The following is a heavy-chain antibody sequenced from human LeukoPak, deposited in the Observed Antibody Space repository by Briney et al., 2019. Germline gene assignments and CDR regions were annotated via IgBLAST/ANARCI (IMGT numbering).Heavy chain of an antibody. CDR2: ISYDGSNK. J-gene: IGHJ5*02. Sequence: GRSLRLSCAASGFTFSSYAMHWVRRAPGKGLEWVAVISYDGSNKYYADSVKGRFTISRDNSKNTLYLQMNSLRAEDTAVYYCARDQVAAGYVDWFDPWGQGTLVTVSS. CDR3: ARDQVAAGYVDWFDP. D-gene: IGHD2-15*01. V-gene: IGHV3-30-3*01. CDR1: GFTFSSYA.